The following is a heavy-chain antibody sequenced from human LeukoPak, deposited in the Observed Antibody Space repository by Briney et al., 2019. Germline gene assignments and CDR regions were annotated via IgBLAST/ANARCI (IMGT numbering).Heavy chain of an antibody. V-gene: IGHV4-59*01. CDR2: NYNNGST. CDR3: ARARINWFDP. Sequence: SETLSLTCTVSGGSISSYYWSWIRQPRGKGLEWIGYNYNNGSTNYKPSLKSRVTISVDTSKHQFSLQLRSVTAADTALYYCARARINWFDPWGQGKLVTVSS. J-gene: IGHJ5*02. D-gene: IGHD1-14*01. CDR1: GGSISSYY.